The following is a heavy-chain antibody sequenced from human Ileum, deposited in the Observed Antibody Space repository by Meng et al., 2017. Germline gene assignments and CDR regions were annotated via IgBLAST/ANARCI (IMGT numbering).Heavy chain of an antibody. CDR1: GFTFSSYA. Sequence: GQVVGAGGGVVQPGRSLRLFCAASGFTFSSYAMHWVRQAPGKGLEWVAVISYDGSNKYYADSVKGRFTISRDNSKNTLYLQMNSLRAEDTAVYYCARDRQWELTRGRFDYWGQGTLVTVSS. D-gene: IGHD1-26*01. J-gene: IGHJ4*02. CDR2: ISYDGSNK. CDR3: ARDRQWELTRGRFDY. V-gene: IGHV3-30*01.